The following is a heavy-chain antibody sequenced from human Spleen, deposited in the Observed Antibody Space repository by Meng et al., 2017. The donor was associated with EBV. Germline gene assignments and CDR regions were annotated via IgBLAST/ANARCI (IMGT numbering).Heavy chain of an antibody. D-gene: IGHD3-16*01. J-gene: IGHJ4*02. CDR3: AILWAPVDY. V-gene: IGHV4-4*02. CDR1: GGSITSANW. Sequence: QVQLQVSGPGLVKPSGTLSLTCAVSGGSITSANWWTWVRQPPGKGLEWIGEIFHSGSTNYNPSLKSRVTMSVDKSKNQFSLNLRSVTAADTAVYYCAILWAPVDYWGQGALVTVSS. CDR2: IFHSGST.